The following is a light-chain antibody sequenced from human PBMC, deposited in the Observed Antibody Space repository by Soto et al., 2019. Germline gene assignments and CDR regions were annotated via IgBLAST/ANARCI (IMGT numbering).Light chain of an antibody. CDR1: LSVSVY. J-gene: IGKJ1*01. CDR3: QLYNRNTWS. Sequence: VVLTQSPATLSLTTKERATLSCRTSLSVSVYLDWYQQKPGQAPRLLISDASNRATGIPARFSGSGSGTDFTLTITTLQPDDFATYFCQLYNRNTWSFGPGTKVDIK. V-gene: IGKV3-11*01. CDR2: DAS.